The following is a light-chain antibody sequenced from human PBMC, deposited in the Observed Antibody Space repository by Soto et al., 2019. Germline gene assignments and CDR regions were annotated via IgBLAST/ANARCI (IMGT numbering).Light chain of an antibody. V-gene: IGKV1-39*01. CDR1: QSISSY. CDR3: QQYSKWPT. J-gene: IGKJ5*01. CDR2: AAS. Sequence: DIQMTQSPSSLSASVGDRVTITCRASQSISSYLNWYQQKPGKAPKLLIYAASSLQSGVPSRFSGSGSGTDFTLTISSLQPEDFAVYYCQQYSKWPTFGQGTRLEIK.